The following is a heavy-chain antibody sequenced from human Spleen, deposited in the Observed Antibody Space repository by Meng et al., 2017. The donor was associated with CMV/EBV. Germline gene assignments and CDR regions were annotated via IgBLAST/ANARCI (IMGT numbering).Heavy chain of an antibody. CDR3: ARVSRPESYDFWSGWTIYYYYYGMDV. D-gene: IGHD3-3*01. V-gene: IGHV4-34*01. CDR2: INHSGST. CDR1: GGSFSGYY. Sequence: SETLSLTCAVYGGSFSGYYWSWIRQPPGKGLEWIGEINHSGSTNYNPSLKSRVTISVDTSKNQFSLKLSSVTAADTAVYYCARVSRPESYDFWSGWTIYYYYYGMDVWGQGTTVTVSS. J-gene: IGHJ6*02.